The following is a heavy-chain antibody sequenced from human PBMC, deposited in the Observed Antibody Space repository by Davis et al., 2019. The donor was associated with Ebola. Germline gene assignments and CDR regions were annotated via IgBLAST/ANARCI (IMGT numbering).Heavy chain of an antibody. D-gene: IGHD6-19*01. CDR3: ARVDVSSGWYST. CDR2: ISSSSSTI. J-gene: IGHJ4*02. CDR1: GFTLSSYS. V-gene: IGHV3-48*02. Sequence: GESLKISCAASGFTLSSYSMHWVRQAPGKGLEWVSHISSSSSTIYYADSVKGRFTISRDNAKNSLYLQMNSLRDENTAVYYCARVDVSSGWYSTWGQGILVTVSS.